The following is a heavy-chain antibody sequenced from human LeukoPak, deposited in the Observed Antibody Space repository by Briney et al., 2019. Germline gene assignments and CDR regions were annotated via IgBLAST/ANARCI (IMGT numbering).Heavy chain of an antibody. V-gene: IGHV4-4*07. CDR3: ARDDPARMTATLDY. CDR1: GGSINNYF. D-gene: IGHD2-21*02. Sequence: SETLSLTCTVSGGSINNYFWSWVRQPAGEGLEWIGRIYTSGSTNYNPSLRGRVTISVDMSKNQFSLKLSSVTAADTAVNYCARDDPARMTATLDYWGQGILVTVSS. J-gene: IGHJ4*02. CDR2: IYTSGST.